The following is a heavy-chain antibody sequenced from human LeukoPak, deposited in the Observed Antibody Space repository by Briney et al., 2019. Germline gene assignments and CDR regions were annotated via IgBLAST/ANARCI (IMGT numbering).Heavy chain of an antibody. V-gene: IGHV3-21*01. CDR3: ARDWGTVTTYDELYGMDV. D-gene: IGHD4-11*01. J-gene: IGHJ6*02. Sequence: PGGSLRLSCAASGFTFSSYSMNWVRQAPGKGLEWVSSISSSSSYIYYADSVKGRFTISRDNAKNSLCLQMNSLRAEDTAVYYCARDWGTVTTYDELYGMDVWGQGTTVTVSS. CDR2: ISSSSSYI. CDR1: GFTFSSYS.